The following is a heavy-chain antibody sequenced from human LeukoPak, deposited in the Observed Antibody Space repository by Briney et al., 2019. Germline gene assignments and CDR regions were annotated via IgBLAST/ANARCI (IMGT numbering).Heavy chain of an antibody. V-gene: IGHV3-21*01. CDR2: ISSSSSYI. J-gene: IGHJ1*01. CDR3: AREALYYPTEYFQH. Sequence: GGSLRLSCAASGFTFSSYSTNWVRQAPGKGLEWVSSISSSSSYIYYADPVKGRFTISRDNAKNSLYLQMNSLRAEDTAVYYCAREALYYPTEYFQHWGQGTLVTVSS. D-gene: IGHD3-10*01. CDR1: GFTFSSYS.